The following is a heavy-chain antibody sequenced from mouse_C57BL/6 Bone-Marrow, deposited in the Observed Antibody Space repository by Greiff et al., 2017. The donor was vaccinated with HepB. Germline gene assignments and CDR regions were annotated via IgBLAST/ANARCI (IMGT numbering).Heavy chain of an antibody. V-gene: IGHV1-52*01. CDR3: ARFRGRDGYPWFAY. CDR2: IDPSDSET. CDR1: GYTFTSYW. J-gene: IGHJ3*01. Sequence: VQLQQPGAELVRPGSSVKLSCKASGYTFTSYWMHWVKQRPIQGLEWIGNIDPSDSETHYNQKFKDKATLTVDKSSSTAYMQLSSLTSEDSAVYYCARFRGRDGYPWFAYWGQGTLVTVSA. D-gene: IGHD2-3*01.